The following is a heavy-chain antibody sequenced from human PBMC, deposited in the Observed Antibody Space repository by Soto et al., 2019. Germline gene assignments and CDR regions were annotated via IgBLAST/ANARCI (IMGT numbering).Heavy chain of an antibody. D-gene: IGHD5-12*01. CDR1: VASIRSGGDY. J-gene: IGHJ4*02. CDR2: IYYTGST. CDR3: ARIEMASIK. Sequence: PSETLSLTCCVSVASIRSGGDYWSWLRQSPGKGLEWIGPIYYTGSTVYSPSLKSRLTISLDTPQNQFSLALNSVTTADTAMYYCARIEMASIKWGRGTLVTVSS. V-gene: IGHV4-31*03.